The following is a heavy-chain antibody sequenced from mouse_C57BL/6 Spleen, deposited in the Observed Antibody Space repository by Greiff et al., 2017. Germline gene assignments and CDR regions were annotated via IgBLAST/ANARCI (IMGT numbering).Heavy chain of an antibody. CDR1: GYTFTSYW. CDR2: IDPNSGGT. CDR3: ARIGFDY. J-gene: IGHJ2*01. Sequence: VQLQQPGAELVKPGASVKLSCKASGYTFTSYWMHWVKQRPGRGLEWIGRIDPNSGGTKYNEKIKSKATLTVDKPTSTAYMQLSSQTSEDSVVYYCARIGFDYWGQGTTLTVSS. V-gene: IGHV1-72*01.